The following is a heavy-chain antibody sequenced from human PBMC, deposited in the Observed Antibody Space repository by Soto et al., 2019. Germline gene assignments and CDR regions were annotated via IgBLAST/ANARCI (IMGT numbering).Heavy chain of an antibody. CDR3: ARAYCRGGSCYSGDLFDS. V-gene: IGHV3-21*01. J-gene: IGHJ4*02. D-gene: IGHD2-15*01. Sequence: GESLKISCAASGFTFSSYSMNWVRQAPGKGLEWVSSISSSSSYIYYTDSLKGRFTISRDNAKNSLYLQMNSLRAEDTAVYYCARAYCRGGSCYSGDLFDSWGQGTLVTVSS. CDR1: GFTFSSYS. CDR2: ISSSSSYI.